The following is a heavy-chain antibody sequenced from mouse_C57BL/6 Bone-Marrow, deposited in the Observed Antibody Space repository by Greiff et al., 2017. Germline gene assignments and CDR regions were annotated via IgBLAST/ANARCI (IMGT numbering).Heavy chain of an antibody. J-gene: IGHJ1*03. CDR2: IDPSDSYT. CDR3: ARSGHYSGSSYWYFDV. D-gene: IGHD1-1*01. Sequence: QVQLQQPGAELVMPGASVKLSCKASGYTFTSYWMHWVKQRPGQGLEWIGEIDPSDSYTNYNQKFKGKSTLTVHKSSSTAYMQLSSLTSEDSAVYYCARSGHYSGSSYWYFDVWGTGTTVTVSS. CDR1: GYTFTSYW. V-gene: IGHV1-69*01.